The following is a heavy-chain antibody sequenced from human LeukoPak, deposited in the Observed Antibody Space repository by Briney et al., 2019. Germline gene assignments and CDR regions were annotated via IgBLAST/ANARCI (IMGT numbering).Heavy chain of an antibody. CDR3: ARVSIFGVVKAWFDP. CDR2: INPNSGGT. J-gene: IGHJ5*02. Sequence: ASVKVSCKASGYTFTGYYMHWVRQAPGQGLEWMGRINPNSGGTNYARKFQGRVTMTRDTSISTAYMELSRLRSDDTAVYYCARVSIFGVVKAWFDPWGQGTLVTVSS. D-gene: IGHD3-3*01. V-gene: IGHV1-2*06. CDR1: GYTFTGYY.